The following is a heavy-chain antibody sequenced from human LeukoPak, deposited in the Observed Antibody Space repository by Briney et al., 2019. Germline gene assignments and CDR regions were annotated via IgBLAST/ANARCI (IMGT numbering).Heavy chain of an antibody. CDR1: GYIFTTYA. Sequence: ASVKVSCKASGYIFTTYAITWVRQAPGQGLEWMGWISAYNGNTNYAQKLQGRVTMTTDTSTSTAYMELRSLRSDDTAVYYCATVSTYCGGDCYSDYWGQGTLVTVSS. D-gene: IGHD2-21*02. CDR3: ATVSTYCGGDCYSDY. CDR2: ISAYNGNT. V-gene: IGHV1-18*01. J-gene: IGHJ4*02.